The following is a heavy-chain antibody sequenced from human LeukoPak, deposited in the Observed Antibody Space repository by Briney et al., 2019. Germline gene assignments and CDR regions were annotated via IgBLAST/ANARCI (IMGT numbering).Heavy chain of an antibody. CDR3: AKDLRPNGEGWFDP. V-gene: IGHV3-43*02. D-gene: IGHD4-17*01. Sequence: PGGSLRLSCAASGFTFDDYAMHWVRQDPGRGLEWVSLISGDGGSTYYADSVKGRFTISRDNSKNSLYLQMNSLRTEDTALYYCAKDLRPNGEGWFDPWGQGTLVTVSS. CDR2: ISGDGGST. J-gene: IGHJ5*02. CDR1: GFTFDDYA.